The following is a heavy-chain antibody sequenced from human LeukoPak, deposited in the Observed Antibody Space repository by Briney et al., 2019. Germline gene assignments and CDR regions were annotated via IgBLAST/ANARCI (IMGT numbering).Heavy chain of an antibody. CDR3: ARHTSCTQQDSDY. CDR1: GNRLTSYW. CDR2: IDTSDSYT. V-gene: IGHV5-10-1*01. J-gene: IGHJ4*02. D-gene: IGHD6-13*01. Sequence: EALKIPCKCSGNRLTSYWISLVRPMPGKGLEWMWRIDTSDSYTNYSPSFQGHVTIAADKSISTPYLQWSSLKASDTAMYYCARHTSCTQQDSDYWGQGTLVTVSS.